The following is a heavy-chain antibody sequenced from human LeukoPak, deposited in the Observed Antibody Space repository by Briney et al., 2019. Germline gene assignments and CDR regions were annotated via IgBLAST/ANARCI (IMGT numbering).Heavy chain of an antibody. CDR3: ACAPPYSKNFDY. CDR2: IRYDGSNK. J-gene: IGHJ4*02. Sequence: PGGSLRLSCAASGFTFSSYGMHWVRQAPGKGLEWVSFIRYDGSNKYYADYVKGRFTISRDNSKNTLYLQMNSLRPEDTAVYYCACAPPYSKNFDYWGQGTLVTVSS. D-gene: IGHD6-13*01. V-gene: IGHV3-30*02. CDR1: GFTFSSYG.